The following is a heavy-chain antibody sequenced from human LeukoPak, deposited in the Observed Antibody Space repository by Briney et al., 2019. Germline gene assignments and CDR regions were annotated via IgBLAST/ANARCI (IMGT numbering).Heavy chain of an antibody. CDR2: IYYSGYT. D-gene: IGHD3-10*01. V-gene: IGHV4-39*01. CDR1: GGSISSLSSY. J-gene: IGHJ4*02. CDR3: ARHSRSVNYGSGSYTWDY. Sequence: SETLSLTCTVSGGSISSLSSYWGWIRQPPGKGLEWIGIIYYSGYTYYNPSLKSRVTISVDTSKNQLSLNLSSVTAADTAVYYCARHSRSVNYGSGSYTWDYWGQGTLVTVSS.